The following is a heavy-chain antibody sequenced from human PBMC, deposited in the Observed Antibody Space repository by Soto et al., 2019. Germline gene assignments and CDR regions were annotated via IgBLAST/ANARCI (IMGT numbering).Heavy chain of an antibody. Sequence: GASDKVSCKASGYTFTSHGISWVRQAPGQGLEWMGWISAYNGNTNYAQKLQGRVTMTTDTSTSTAYMELRSLRSDDTAVYYCARRRVVTAAHTLLDYSGQGTLVTVSS. CDR3: ARRRVVTAAHTLLDY. CDR2: ISAYNGNT. V-gene: IGHV1-18*01. J-gene: IGHJ4*02. D-gene: IGHD2-21*02. CDR1: GYTFTSHG.